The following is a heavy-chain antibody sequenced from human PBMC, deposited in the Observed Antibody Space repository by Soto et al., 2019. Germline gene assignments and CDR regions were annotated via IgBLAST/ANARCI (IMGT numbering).Heavy chain of an antibody. D-gene: IGHD1-1*01. Sequence: SVKVSCKASVGTFSSYAISWVRQAPGQGLEWMGGIIPIFGTANYAQKFQGRVTITADESTSTAYMELSSLRSEDTAVYYCARGRTTRAPDAFDIWGQGTMVTVSS. CDR2: IIPIFGTA. CDR3: ARGRTTRAPDAFDI. J-gene: IGHJ3*02. V-gene: IGHV1-69*13. CDR1: VGTFSSYA.